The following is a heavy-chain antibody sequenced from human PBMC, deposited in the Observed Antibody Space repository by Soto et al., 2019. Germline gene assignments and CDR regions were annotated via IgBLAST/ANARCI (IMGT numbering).Heavy chain of an antibody. Sequence: GGSLRLSCAASGFTFDDYAMHWVRQAPGKGLEWVSGISWNSGSIGYADSVKGRFTISRDNAKNSLYLQMNSLRAEDTALYYCAKGGTTYPSHWFDPWGQGTLVTVSS. CDR1: GFTFDDYA. CDR3: AKGGTTYPSHWFDP. D-gene: IGHD3-16*01. J-gene: IGHJ5*02. CDR2: ISWNSGSI. V-gene: IGHV3-9*01.